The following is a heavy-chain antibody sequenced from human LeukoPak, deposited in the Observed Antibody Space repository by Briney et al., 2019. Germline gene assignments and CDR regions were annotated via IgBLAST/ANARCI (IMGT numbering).Heavy chain of an antibody. Sequence: GGSLRLSCAASGFTFSSYGMHWVRQAPGKGLEWVAFIRYDGSNKYYADSVKDRFTISRDNSKNTLYLQMNSLRAEDAAVYYCAKVTNVVTDAFDIWGQGTMVTVSS. CDR2: IRYDGSNK. CDR3: AKVTNVVTDAFDI. D-gene: IGHD2-15*01. CDR1: GFTFSSYG. J-gene: IGHJ3*02. V-gene: IGHV3-30*02.